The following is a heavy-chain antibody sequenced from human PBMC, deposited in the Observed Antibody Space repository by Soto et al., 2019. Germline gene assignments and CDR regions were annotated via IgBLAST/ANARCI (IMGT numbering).Heavy chain of an antibody. D-gene: IGHD3-3*01. Sequence: KTSDTLSLTCAFYCGSFIGYYWSWIRKPPGKGLEWSGEINHSGSTNYNPSLKSRVTISVDTSKNQFSLKLSSVTAADTAVYYCARGGGSGYYSYYYSGMDVWGQGTTVTVSS. J-gene: IGHJ6*02. CDR1: CGSFIGYY. CDR2: INHSGST. V-gene: IGHV4-34*01. CDR3: ARGGGSGYYSYYYSGMDV.